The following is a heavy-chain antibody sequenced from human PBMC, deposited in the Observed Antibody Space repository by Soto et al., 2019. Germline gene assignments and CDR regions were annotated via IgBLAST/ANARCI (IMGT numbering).Heavy chain of an antibody. D-gene: IGHD1-7*01. CDR3: ARRIRNYFAMDV. J-gene: IGHJ6*02. CDR1: GDSISSYY. CDR2: ISDSGRI. Sequence: PSETLSLTCTVSGDSISSYYWSWIRQIPGKGLEWIGYISDSGRINYNPSLKSRVTISVDTSNNQFSLRLSSVTAADTAVYYCARRIRNYFAMDVWGQGTTVTVSS. V-gene: IGHV4-59*08.